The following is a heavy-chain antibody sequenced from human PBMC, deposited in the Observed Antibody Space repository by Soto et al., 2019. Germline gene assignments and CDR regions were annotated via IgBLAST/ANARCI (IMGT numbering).Heavy chain of an antibody. V-gene: IGHV1-18*04. J-gene: IGHJ1*01. CDR3: ARDQRYYGSGYYYSDS. CDR2: MSAFTGKA. D-gene: IGHD3-10*01. Sequence: ASVKVSCKASGYTFISYGISWVRQAPGQGLEWVGWMSAFTGKADYAQIFQDRVTMTTDTSTSTAYMELRSLRSDGTAVYYCARDQRYYGSGYYYSDSWGQGTLVTVSS. CDR1: GYTFISYG.